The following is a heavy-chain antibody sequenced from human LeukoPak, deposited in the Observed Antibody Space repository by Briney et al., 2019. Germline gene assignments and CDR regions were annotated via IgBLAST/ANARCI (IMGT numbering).Heavy chain of an antibody. Sequence: GGSLRLSCAASGFTFSSYAMSWVRQAPGKGLEGVSAISGSGGSTYYADSVKGRFTISRDNSKNTLYLQMNSLRAEDTAVYYCVKATYCSGGSCYYFDYWGQGTLVTVSS. J-gene: IGHJ4*02. CDR2: ISGSGGST. V-gene: IGHV3-23*01. D-gene: IGHD2-15*01. CDR3: VKATYCSGGSCYYFDY. CDR1: GFTFSSYA.